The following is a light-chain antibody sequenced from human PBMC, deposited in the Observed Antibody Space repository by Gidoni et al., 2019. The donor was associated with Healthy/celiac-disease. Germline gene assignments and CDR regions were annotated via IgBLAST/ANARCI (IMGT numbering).Light chain of an antibody. CDR1: QSVFYSSNNKTY. V-gene: IGKV4-1*01. J-gene: IGKJ1*01. CDR2: WAS. Sequence: DIVMTQYPDSLSVSMGERATINCKSSQSVFYSSNNKTYLAWYQQKPVQPPKLLIFWASTRESGVPDRVIGSGSGTDLTRTISSLQAEDVAVYYCQQYYSTHWTFGQGTKVEIK. CDR3: QQYYSTHWT.